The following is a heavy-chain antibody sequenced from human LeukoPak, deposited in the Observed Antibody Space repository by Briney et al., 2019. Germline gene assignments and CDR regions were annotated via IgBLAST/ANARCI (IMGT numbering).Heavy chain of an antibody. CDR3: AKRVTIFGVVMLSMDV. CDR2: VSWNSGII. D-gene: IGHD3-3*01. Sequence: PGGSLRLSCAASGFTFDDYAMHWVRQAPGKGLEWVSGVSWNSGIIGYADSVKGRFTISRDNSKNTLYLQMNSLRAEDTAVYYCAKRVTIFGVVMLSMDVWGKGTTVTVSS. J-gene: IGHJ6*03. V-gene: IGHV3-9*01. CDR1: GFTFDDYA.